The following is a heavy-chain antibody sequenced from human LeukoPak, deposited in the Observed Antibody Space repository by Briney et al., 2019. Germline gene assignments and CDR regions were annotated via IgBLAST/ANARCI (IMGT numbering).Heavy chain of an antibody. J-gene: IGHJ3*02. D-gene: IGHD2-15*01. V-gene: IGHV4-59*08. CDR1: GGSISSYY. CDR3: ARPRYCSGGSCSFAFDI. Sequence: SETLSLTCTVSGGSISSYYWSWIRQPPGKGLEWIGYIYYSGSTNYNPSLKSRVTISVDTSKNQFSLKLSSVTAADTAVYYCARPRYCSGGSCSFAFDIWGQGTMVTVSS. CDR2: IYYSGST.